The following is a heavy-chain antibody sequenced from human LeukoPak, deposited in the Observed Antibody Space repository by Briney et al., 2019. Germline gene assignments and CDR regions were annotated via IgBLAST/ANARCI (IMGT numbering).Heavy chain of an antibody. V-gene: IGHV4-59*11. CDR2: VSSIGLT. D-gene: IGHD2-8*01. CDR1: GDSISTHY. CDR3: ARDLTTVTKGFDI. Sequence: PETLSLTCTISGDSISTHYWTWIRQSPGKGLEWIGYVSSIGLTNYNPSLKSRVTISVDTSKNHFSLRLRSLTAADTAVYYCARDLTTVTKGFDIWGQGTVVTVSS. J-gene: IGHJ3*02.